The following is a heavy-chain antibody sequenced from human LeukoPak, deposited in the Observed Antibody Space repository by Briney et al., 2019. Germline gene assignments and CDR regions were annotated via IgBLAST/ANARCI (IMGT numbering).Heavy chain of an antibody. CDR2: ISYSGTT. CDR3: ARVNTDGGASFDF. CDR1: GGSVSSGSYY. Sequence: SETLSLTCTVSGGSVSSGSYYWNWIRQPPGKGLEWIGYISYSGTTNYNPSLKSRVTMSVDTSRNQFSLRLTSVTAADTALYYCARVNTDGGASFDFWGQGTLVTVSS. D-gene: IGHD5-24*01. V-gene: IGHV4-61*01. J-gene: IGHJ4*02.